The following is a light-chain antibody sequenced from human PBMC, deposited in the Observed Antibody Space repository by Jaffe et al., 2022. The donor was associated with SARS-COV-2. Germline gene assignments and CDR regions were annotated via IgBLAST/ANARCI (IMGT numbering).Light chain of an antibody. J-gene: IGKJ2*01. V-gene: IGKV1-33*01. CDR1: QDISTY. CDR3: QQCDNLPYT. Sequence: DIKMTQSPSSVSASVGDGVTITCQASQDISTYLNWYQQKPGKAPKVLIFDASNLETGVPSRFSGSGHGTDFALTISSLQPEDIGTYYCQQCDNLPYTFGQGTKVEI. CDR2: DAS.